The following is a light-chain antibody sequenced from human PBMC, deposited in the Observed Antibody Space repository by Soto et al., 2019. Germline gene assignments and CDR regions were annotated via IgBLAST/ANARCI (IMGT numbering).Light chain of an antibody. Sequence: DIQMTQSPSSLSASVGDTVTITCRASQGISNHLAWFQHKPGKAPKALIHAAANLQSGVSSKCSGSGIETDFALTTSSLQSEDSATYHFQQWQSSPLTCPGGTQVEIK. J-gene: IGKJ4*01. CDR1: QGISNH. CDR2: AAA. CDR3: QQWQSSPLT. V-gene: IGKV1-16*02.